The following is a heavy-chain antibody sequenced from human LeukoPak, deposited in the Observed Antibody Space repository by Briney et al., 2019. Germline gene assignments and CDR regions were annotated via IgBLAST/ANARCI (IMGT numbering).Heavy chain of an antibody. CDR1: RFTFSNAW. CDR2: IKSKTDGGTT. D-gene: IGHD3-3*01. Sequence: GGSLRLSCAASRFTFSNAWMSWVRQAPGKGLEWVGRIKSKTDGGTTDYAAPVKGRFTISRDDSKNMVYLQMNSLKTEDTAVYYCTSPITIFGVVTKNYWGQGTLVTVSS. V-gene: IGHV3-15*01. J-gene: IGHJ4*02. CDR3: TSPITIFGVVTKNY.